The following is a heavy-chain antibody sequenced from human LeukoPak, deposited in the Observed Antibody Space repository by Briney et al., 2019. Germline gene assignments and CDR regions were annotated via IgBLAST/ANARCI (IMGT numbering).Heavy chain of an antibody. J-gene: IGHJ4*02. V-gene: IGHV3-74*01. Sequence: PGGSLRLSCAASGFTFSRFSMHWVREPPGKGLVWVSRINSDGSSTNYADSVKGRFTISRDNAKNTLYLQMNSLRAEDTAVYYCARGQYYGAFWGQGTLVTVSS. CDR3: ARGQYYGAF. D-gene: IGHD4-17*01. CDR1: GFTFSRFS. CDR2: INSDGSST.